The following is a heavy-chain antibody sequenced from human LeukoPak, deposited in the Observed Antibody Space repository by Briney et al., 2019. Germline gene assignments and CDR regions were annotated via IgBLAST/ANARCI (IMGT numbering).Heavy chain of an antibody. CDR3: AKDVGSRSNIKNWFDP. CDR2: VSSDESIK. CDR1: GFTFNSCA. V-gene: IGHV3-30*18. Sequence: GGSLRLSCGASGFTFNSCAMHWVRQAPGKGLEWVAVVSSDESIKFYGDSVKGRFTISRDNSKNTLYLQMNSLRAEDTALYYCAKDVGSRSNIKNWFDPWGQGTLVTVSS. D-gene: IGHD6-13*01. J-gene: IGHJ5*02.